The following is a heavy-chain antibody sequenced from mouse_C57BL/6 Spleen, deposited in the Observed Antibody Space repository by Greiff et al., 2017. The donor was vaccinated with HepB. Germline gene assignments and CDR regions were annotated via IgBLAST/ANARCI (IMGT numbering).Heavy chain of an antibody. CDR1: GYSFTDYN. V-gene: IGHV1-39*01. Sequence: QLQESGPELVKPGASVKISCKASGYSFTDYNMNWVKQSNGKSLEWIGVINPNYGTTSYNQKFKGKATLTVDQSSSTAYMQLNSLTSEDSAVYYCARGIYYGNYWYFDVWGTGTTVTVSS. J-gene: IGHJ1*03. CDR2: INPNYGTT. D-gene: IGHD2-1*01. CDR3: ARGIYYGNYWYFDV.